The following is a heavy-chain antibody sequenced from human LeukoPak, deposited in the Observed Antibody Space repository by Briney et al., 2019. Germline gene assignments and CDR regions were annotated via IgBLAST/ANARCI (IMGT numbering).Heavy chain of an antibody. CDR2: ISGSGGST. CDR1: GFTFSSYA. D-gene: IGHD4-17*01. V-gene: IGHV3-23*01. Sequence: PWGSLRLSCAASGFTFSSYAMSWVRQAPGKGLEWVSAISGSGGSTYYADSVKGRFTISRDNSKNTLYLQMNSLRAEDTAVYYCAKEWFRDYLGSDFDYWGQGTLVTVSS. CDR3: AKEWFRDYLGSDFDY. J-gene: IGHJ4*02.